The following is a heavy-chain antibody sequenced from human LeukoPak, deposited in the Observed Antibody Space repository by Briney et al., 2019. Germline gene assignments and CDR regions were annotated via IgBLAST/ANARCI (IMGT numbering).Heavy chain of an antibody. CDR2: INSDGSST. CDR1: GFTFSRYW. D-gene: IGHD3/OR15-3a*01. Sequence: GGSLRLSCAASGFTFSRYWMHWVRQAPGKGLLWVSRINSDGSSTYCADSVKGRFTTSRDNAKNALHLQMNSLTAEDTAVYYCLLDQFVPLAFDIWGQGTMSPSLQ. J-gene: IGHJ3*02. CDR3: LLDQFVPLAFDI. V-gene: IGHV3-74*01.